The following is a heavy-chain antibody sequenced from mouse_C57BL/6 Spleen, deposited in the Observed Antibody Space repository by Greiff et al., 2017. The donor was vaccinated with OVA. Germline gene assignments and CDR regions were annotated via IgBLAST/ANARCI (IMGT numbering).Heavy chain of an antibody. CDR1: GYTFTDYN. Sequence: DVQLQESGPELVKPGASVKIPCKASGYTFTDYNMDWAKQSHGKSLEWIGDINPNNGGTIYNQKFKGKATLTVDKSSSTAYMELRSLTSEDTAVYYSARYDGYSFAYWGQGTLVTVSA. J-gene: IGHJ3*01. CDR3: ARYDGYSFAY. D-gene: IGHD2-3*01. V-gene: IGHV1-18*01. CDR2: INPNNGGT.